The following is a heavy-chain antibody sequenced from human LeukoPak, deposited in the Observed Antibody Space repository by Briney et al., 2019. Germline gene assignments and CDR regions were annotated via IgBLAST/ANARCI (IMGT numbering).Heavy chain of an antibody. V-gene: IGHV3-30*02. J-gene: IGHJ4*02. D-gene: IGHD6-13*01. Sequence: PGGSLRLSCAASGFTFSSYGMHWVRQAPGKGLEWVAFIRYDRSDKYNADAVKGRFTISRDNSKNTLYLQMNSLRAEDTAMYYCAKDWGVYNNSWHFDYWGQGILVTVSS. CDR1: GFTFSSYG. CDR2: IRYDRSDK. CDR3: AKDWGVYNNSWHFDY.